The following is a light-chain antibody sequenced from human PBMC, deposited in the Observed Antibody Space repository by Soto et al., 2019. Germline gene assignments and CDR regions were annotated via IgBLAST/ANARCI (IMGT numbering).Light chain of an antibody. Sequence: QSALTQPASVSGSPGQSITISCTGTSSDVGGYNYVSWYQQHPGKAPKLMIYEVTERPSGISDRFSGSKSGNTASLTISGLQAEDEADYFCCSYAGSTTVVFGGGTKLTVL. J-gene: IGLJ2*01. V-gene: IGLV2-23*02. CDR3: CSYAGSTTVV. CDR2: EVT. CDR1: SSDVGGYNY.